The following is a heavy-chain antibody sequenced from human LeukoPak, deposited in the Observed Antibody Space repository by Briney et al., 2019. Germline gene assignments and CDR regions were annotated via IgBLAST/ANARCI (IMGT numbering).Heavy chain of an antibody. Sequence: SETLSLTCTVSGYSISSGYYWGWIRQPPGKGLEWIGYIYYSGSTNYNPSLKSRVTISVDTSKNQFSLKLSSVTAADTAVYYCARDMGYSSSWYLGYWGQGTLVTVSS. CDR3: ARDMGYSSSWYLGY. CDR2: IYYSGST. CDR1: GYSISSGYY. D-gene: IGHD6-13*01. J-gene: IGHJ4*02. V-gene: IGHV4-38-2*02.